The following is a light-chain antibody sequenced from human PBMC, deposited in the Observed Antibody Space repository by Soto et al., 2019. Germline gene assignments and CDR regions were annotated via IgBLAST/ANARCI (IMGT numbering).Light chain of an antibody. J-gene: IGLJ2*01. CDR2: EVS. CDR3: SSYARNRDIL. CDR1: SSDVGGYNY. V-gene: IGLV2-8*01. Sequence: SVLTQPPSASGSPGQSVAISCTGTSSDVGGYNYVSWYQQHPGKAPKLMIYEVSKRPSGVPDRFSGSKSGSTASLTVSGLQAEDEADYYCSSYARNRDILFGGGTKLTVL.